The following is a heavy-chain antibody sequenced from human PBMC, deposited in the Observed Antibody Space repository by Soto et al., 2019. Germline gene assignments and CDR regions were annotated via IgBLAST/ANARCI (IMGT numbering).Heavy chain of an antibody. CDR2: INAGNGNT. J-gene: IGHJ4*02. Sequence: ASAKVSCKDSGYTFASCAMHWVRQAPGQRLEWMGWINAGNGNTNYAQKLQGRVTMTTDTSTSTAYMELRSLRSDDTAVYYCARDLTPGRVGHCGQGTLVSVYS. V-gene: IGHV1-3*01. D-gene: IGHD1-26*01. CDR1: GYTFASCA. CDR3: ARDLTPGRVGH.